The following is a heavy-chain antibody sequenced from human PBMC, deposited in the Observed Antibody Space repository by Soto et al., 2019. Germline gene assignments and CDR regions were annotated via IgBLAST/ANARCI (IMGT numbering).Heavy chain of an antibody. D-gene: IGHD3-22*01. CDR2: IKSKTDGGTT. CDR3: TSNPLYYYDSSGYNPFDY. V-gene: IGHV3-15*07. J-gene: IGHJ4*02. Sequence: GGSLRLSCAASGFTFSNAWMNWVRQAPGKGLEWVGRIKSKTDGGTTDYAAPVKGRFTISRDDSKNTLYLQMNSLKTEDTAVYYCTSNPLYYYDSSGYNPFDYWGQGTLVTVSS. CDR1: GFTFSNAW.